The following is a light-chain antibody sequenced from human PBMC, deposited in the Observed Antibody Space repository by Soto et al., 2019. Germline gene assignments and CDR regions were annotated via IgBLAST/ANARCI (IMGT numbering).Light chain of an antibody. V-gene: IGKV3-20*01. CDR1: QSVSSSY. Sequence: EIVLKKSPGTLSLSPGERATLSCRASQSVSSSYLAWYQHEPGQAPRLLIYGATGTATGIPDMFSGSGSGTHFTHTISRLEAGDFAVYYCQHYGSSPMYTFGEGTKLEIK. CDR3: QHYGSSPMYT. CDR2: GAT. J-gene: IGKJ2*01.